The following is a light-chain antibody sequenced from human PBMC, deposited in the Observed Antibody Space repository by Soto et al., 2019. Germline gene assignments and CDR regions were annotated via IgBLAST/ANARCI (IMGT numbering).Light chain of an antibody. J-gene: IGKJ2*01. V-gene: IGKV1-39*01. CDR2: AAS. CDR1: RSIDTF. Sequence: DIPMTQSPSSLSASVGDRVTMSCRASRSIDTFVNWYQQRPGKAPKLLISAASIVRGGDPSRFSGSGSGTDFTLTINSLQPEDFATYFCQQTYSALYTFGQGTELKI. CDR3: QQTYSALYT.